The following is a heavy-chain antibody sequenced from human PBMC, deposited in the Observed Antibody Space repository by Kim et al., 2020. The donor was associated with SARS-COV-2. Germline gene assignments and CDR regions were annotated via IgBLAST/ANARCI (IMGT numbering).Heavy chain of an antibody. Sequence: GGSLRLSCAASGFTFSSYGMHWVRQAPGKGLEWVAVIWYDGSNKYYADSVKGRFTISRDISKNTLYLQMNSLRAEDTAVYYCARGEGFDSSWYFSTYYYGMDVWGQGTTVTVSS. CDR2: IWYDGSNK. J-gene: IGHJ6*02. V-gene: IGHV3-33*01. CDR1: GFTFSSYG. CDR3: ARGEGFDSSWYFSTYYYGMDV. D-gene: IGHD6-13*01.